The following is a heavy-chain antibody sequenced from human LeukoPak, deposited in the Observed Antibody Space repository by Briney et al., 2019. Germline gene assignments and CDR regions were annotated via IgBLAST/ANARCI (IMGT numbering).Heavy chain of an antibody. V-gene: IGHV4-61*02. CDR1: GGSISSGSYY. Sequence: SETLSLTCTVSGGSISSGSYYWSWIRQPAGKGLEWIGRIYTSGSTNYNPSLKSRVTMSVDTSKNQFSLKLSSVTAADTAVYYCARDGALGYSSGWFYFDYWGQGTLVTVSS. CDR3: ARDGALGYSSGWFYFDY. J-gene: IGHJ4*02. CDR2: IYTSGST. D-gene: IGHD6-19*01.